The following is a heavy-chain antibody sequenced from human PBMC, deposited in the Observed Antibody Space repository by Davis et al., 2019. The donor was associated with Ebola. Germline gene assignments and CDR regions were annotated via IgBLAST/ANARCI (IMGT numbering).Heavy chain of an antibody. CDR3: ARGRTTVTN. D-gene: IGHD4-17*01. CDR1: GGSFSGYY. Sequence: MPSETLSLTCAVYGGSFSGYYWSWIRQPPGKGLEWIGEINHSGSTNYNPSLKSRVTISVDTSKNQFSLKLGSVTAADTAVYYCARGRTTVTNWGQGTLVTVSS. CDR2: INHSGST. J-gene: IGHJ4*02. V-gene: IGHV4-34*01.